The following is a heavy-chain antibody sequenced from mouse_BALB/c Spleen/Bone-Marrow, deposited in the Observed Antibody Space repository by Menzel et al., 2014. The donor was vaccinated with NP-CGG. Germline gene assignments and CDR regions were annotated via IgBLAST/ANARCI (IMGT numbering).Heavy chain of an antibody. V-gene: IGHV1-31*01. Sequence: VQLQQSGPDLVKPGASVKISCKAFGYSFTGYYMHWVKQSHGKSLEWIGRVNPYNGGTSYNQKFKDKAILTVDKSSSTAYMELRSLTSEDPAVYYCARPIYDGYSAAMDYWGQGTSVTVSS. CDR2: VNPYNGGT. D-gene: IGHD2-3*01. CDR1: GYSFTGYY. CDR3: ARPIYDGYSAAMDY. J-gene: IGHJ4*01.